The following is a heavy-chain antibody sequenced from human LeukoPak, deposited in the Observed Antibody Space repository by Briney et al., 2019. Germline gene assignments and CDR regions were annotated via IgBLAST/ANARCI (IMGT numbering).Heavy chain of an antibody. J-gene: IGHJ3*02. CDR2: INSDGSST. CDR3: ARGRYDYVWRSYRSDAFDI. V-gene: IGHV3-74*01. CDR1: GFTFSSYW. Sequence: GGSLRLSCAASGFTFSSYWMHWVRQAPGKGLVWVSRINSDGSSTSYADSVKGRFTISRDNAKNTLYLQMNSLRAEDTVVYYCARGRYDYVWRSYRSDAFDIWGQGTMVTVSS. D-gene: IGHD3-16*02.